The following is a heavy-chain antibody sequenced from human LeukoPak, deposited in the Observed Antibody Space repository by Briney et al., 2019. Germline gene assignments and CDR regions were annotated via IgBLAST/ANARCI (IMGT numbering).Heavy chain of an antibody. Sequence: SETLSLTCAVYGGSFSGYYWSWIRQPPGKGLEWSGEINHSGSTNYNPSLKSRVTISVDTSKNQFSLKLSSVTAADTAVYYCARGHYWEWLRFARFDYWGQGTLVTVSS. CDR3: ARGHYWEWLRFARFDY. CDR2: INHSGST. D-gene: IGHD5-12*01. J-gene: IGHJ4*02. V-gene: IGHV4-34*01. CDR1: GGSFSGYY.